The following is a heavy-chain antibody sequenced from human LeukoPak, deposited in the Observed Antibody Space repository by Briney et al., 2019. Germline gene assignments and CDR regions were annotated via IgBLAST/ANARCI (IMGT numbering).Heavy chain of an antibody. V-gene: IGHV4-59*01. CDR3: ARPFTNDAFDI. CDR2: IYYSGST. D-gene: IGHD2-2*01. Sequence: PSETLSLTCNVSGDSITDYYWSWIRQPPGKGLEWIGYIYYSGSTNYNPSLKSRVTISVDTSKDQFSLKLSSVTAADTAVYYCARPFTNDAFDIWGQGTMVTVSS. J-gene: IGHJ3*02. CDR1: GDSITDYY.